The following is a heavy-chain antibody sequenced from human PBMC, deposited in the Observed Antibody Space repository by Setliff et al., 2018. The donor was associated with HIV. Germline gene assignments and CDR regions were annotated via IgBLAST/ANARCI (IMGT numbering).Heavy chain of an antibody. Sequence: PSETLSLTCPVSGGSISSSGYYWGWIRQPPGKGLEWIGSIYYSGSTYYNPSLASRITISIDTSKNEFSLKMTSVTAADTAVYYCARAPLKYYDILTGFHDAFDIWGQGTMVTVSS. CDR1: GGSISSSGYY. CDR3: ARAPLKYYDILTGFHDAFDI. D-gene: IGHD3-9*01. J-gene: IGHJ3*02. V-gene: IGHV4-39*07. CDR2: IYYSGST.